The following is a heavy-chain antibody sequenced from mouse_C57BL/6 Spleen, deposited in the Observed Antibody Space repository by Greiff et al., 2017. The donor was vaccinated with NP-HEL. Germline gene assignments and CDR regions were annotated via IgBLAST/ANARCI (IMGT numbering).Heavy chain of an antibody. D-gene: IGHD2-4*01. J-gene: IGHJ2*01. Sequence: VQLQQSGAELVRPGASVTLSCKASGYTFTDYEMHWVKQTPVHGLEWIGAIDPETGGTAYNQKFKGKAILTADKSSSTAYMELRSLTSEDSAVYYCTRWELRRGYFDYWGQGTTLTVSS. CDR2: IDPETGGT. CDR1: GYTFTDYE. CDR3: TRWELRRGYFDY. V-gene: IGHV1-15*01.